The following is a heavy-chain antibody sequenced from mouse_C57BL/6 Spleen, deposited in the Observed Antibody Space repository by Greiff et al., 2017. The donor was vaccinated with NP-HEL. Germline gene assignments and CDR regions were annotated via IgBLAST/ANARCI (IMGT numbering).Heavy chain of an antibody. J-gene: IGHJ1*03. D-gene: IGHD1-1*01. CDR2: IYWDDDK. Sequence: QVTLKESGPGILQSSQTLSLTCSFSGFSLSTSGMGVSWIRQPSGKGLEWLAHIYWDDDKRYNPSLKSRLTISKDTSRNQVFLKITSVDTADTATYYCARSPYYYGSSGYFDVWGTGTTVTVSS. V-gene: IGHV8-12*01. CDR1: GFSLSTSGMG. CDR3: ARSPYYYGSSGYFDV.